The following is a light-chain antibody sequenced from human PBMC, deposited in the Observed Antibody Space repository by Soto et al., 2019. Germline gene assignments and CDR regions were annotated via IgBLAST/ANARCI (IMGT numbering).Light chain of an antibody. CDR1: QSVGSNY. J-gene: IGKJ1*01. Sequence: ALTQSPGTLSSSPGERATLSCRASQSVGSNYFAWYQQKPGRALRLLIDGASTRATGIPDRFSGSGSGTDFTLTISRLEPEDVAVYYCQQYEAVVTFGQGTKVDIK. CDR2: GAS. CDR3: QQYEAVVT. V-gene: IGKV3-20*01.